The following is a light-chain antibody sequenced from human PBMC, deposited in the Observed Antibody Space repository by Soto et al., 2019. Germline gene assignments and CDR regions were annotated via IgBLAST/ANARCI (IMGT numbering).Light chain of an antibody. CDR3: QQYEKVGLT. J-gene: IGKJ4*01. CDR2: DGS. V-gene: IGKV1-33*01. CDR1: QDISNY. Sequence: DIPMTQSPSSLSASVGDRVTMTCQASQDISNYLNWYQQKPGEAPKLLISDGSNLETGVPSRFSGSGSGTHFTFTISSLQPEDFATYHCQQYEKVGLTFGGGTKVEIK.